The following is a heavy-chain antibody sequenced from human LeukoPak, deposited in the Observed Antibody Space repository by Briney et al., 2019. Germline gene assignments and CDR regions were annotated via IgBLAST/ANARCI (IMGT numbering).Heavy chain of an antibody. CDR1: RFSFSSYG. D-gene: IGHD3-10*01. Sequence: GGSLRLSCAASRFSFSSYGMHWVRLAPGKGLEWVGLIWFDGSEKYYVESVKGRFTISRDNSKNTVYLQVNSLRAEDTAVYHCARAMSYYFDYWGPGTLVTVSS. CDR3: ARAMSYYFDY. V-gene: IGHV3-33*01. CDR2: IWFDGSEK. J-gene: IGHJ4*02.